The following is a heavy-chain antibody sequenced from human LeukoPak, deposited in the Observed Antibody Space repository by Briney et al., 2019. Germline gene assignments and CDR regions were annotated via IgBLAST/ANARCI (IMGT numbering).Heavy chain of an antibody. J-gene: IGHJ4*02. CDR2: INSDGSSI. CDR1: GFSLSSYW. V-gene: IGHV3-74*03. D-gene: IGHD6-19*01. CDR3: ARAEGYSSGWYEPLDY. Sequence: GGSLRLSCAASGFSLSSYWMHWVRQGPRKGPVWVSRINSDGSSITYADSVKGRFTISRDNAKSTVYLQMNSLRVDDTVVYYCARAEGYSSGWYEPLDYWGQGILVTVSS.